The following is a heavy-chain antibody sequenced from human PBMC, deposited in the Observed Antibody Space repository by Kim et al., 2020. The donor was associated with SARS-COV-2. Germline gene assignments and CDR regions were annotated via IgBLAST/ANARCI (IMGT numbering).Heavy chain of an antibody. CDR3: ARNSERSNNWPDVFYF. CDR1: GFIFSNYW. J-gene: IGHJ4*02. D-gene: IGHD1-26*01. Sequence: GGSLRLSCAASGFIFSNYWMTWVRQAPGKGLEWVANIKADGSDRYYVDSVKGRFTISRDNAKNSVYLQMNSLRAEDTAVYYCARNSERSNNWPDVFYFWGQGTLVSVSS. CDR2: IKADGSDR. V-gene: IGHV3-7*01.